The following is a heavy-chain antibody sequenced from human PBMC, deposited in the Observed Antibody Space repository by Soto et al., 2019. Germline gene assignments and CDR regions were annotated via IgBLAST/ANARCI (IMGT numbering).Heavy chain of an antibody. Sequence: GGSLRLSCAASGFTFSSYAMSWVRQAPGKGLEWVSAISGSGGSTYYADSVKARFTISRDNSKNTLYLQMNSLRAEDTAVYYCAAALWLLFAFYIWGQGTMVTVSS. V-gene: IGHV3-23*01. CDR2: ISGSGGST. J-gene: IGHJ3*02. CDR3: AAALWLLFAFYI. CDR1: GFTFSSYA. D-gene: IGHD5-18*01.